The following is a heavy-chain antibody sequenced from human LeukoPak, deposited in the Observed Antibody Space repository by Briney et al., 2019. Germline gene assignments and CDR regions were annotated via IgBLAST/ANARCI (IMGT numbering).Heavy chain of an antibody. D-gene: IGHD6-13*01. V-gene: IGHV1-8*01. Sequence: ASVRVSCKASGYTFTSYDINWVRQATGQGLEWMGWMNPNSGNTGYAQKFQGRVTMTRNTSINTSYMELSSLRSEDTAVYYCARGPLGGQQLVLRYWGQGTLVTVSP. CDR1: GYTFTSYD. CDR3: ARGPLGGQQLVLRY. CDR2: MNPNSGNT. J-gene: IGHJ4*02.